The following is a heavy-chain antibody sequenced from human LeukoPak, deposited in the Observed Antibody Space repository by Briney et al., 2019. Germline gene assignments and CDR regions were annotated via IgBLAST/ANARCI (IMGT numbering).Heavy chain of an antibody. CDR2: IYHSGSA. J-gene: IGHJ4*02. CDR1: GASISSGNW. CDR3: ARATPVAGHDETSYFDY. V-gene: IGHV4/OR15-8*01. D-gene: IGHD6-19*01. Sequence: SETLSLTCAVSGASISSGNWWSWVRQPPGKGLQLIGEIYHSGSANYNPSLKSRVTISVDKSKTQFSLRLSSVTAADTAVYYCARATPVAGHDETSYFDYWGQGILVSVSS.